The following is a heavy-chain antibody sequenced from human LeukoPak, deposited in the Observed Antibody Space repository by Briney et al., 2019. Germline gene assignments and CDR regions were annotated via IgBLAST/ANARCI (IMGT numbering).Heavy chain of an antibody. V-gene: IGHV3-73*01. CDR3: TSGSGWYSPDY. CDR2: ITSKPNSYAT. J-gene: IGHJ4*02. D-gene: IGHD6-19*01. CDR1: GFTFSGSV. Sequence: GGSLRLSCAASGFTFSGSVMDWVRQASGKGLEWVGRITSKPNSYATVYAASVKGRFTISSDESKNTAYLQMNSLKTEDTAVYYCTSGSGWYSPDYWGQGTLVTVSS.